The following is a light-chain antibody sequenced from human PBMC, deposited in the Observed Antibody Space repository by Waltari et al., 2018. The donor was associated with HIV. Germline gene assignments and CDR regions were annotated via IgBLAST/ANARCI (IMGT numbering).Light chain of an antibody. CDR3: VSYTSGNTWV. J-gene: IGLJ3*02. Sequence: QSALTQPASLSGSPGQSITISCTGTRSDIGVYNFVSWYRQHPDKAPPLIIFDVTKRPSGISNRFSGSKSANTASLTISGLQAEDEADYYCVSYTSGNTWVFGGGTKVTVL. V-gene: IGLV2-14*03. CDR2: DVT. CDR1: RSDIGVYNF.